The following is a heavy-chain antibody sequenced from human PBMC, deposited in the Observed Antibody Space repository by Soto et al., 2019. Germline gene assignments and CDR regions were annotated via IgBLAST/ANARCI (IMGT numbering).Heavy chain of an antibody. CDR3: EVTTGY. CDR2: MSPDSGNA. CDR1: GYTFTDYD. V-gene: IGHV1-8*01. J-gene: IGHJ4*02. Sequence: QVQVVQSRTEVKKPGASVKVSCKTSGYTFTDYDINWVRQTTGQGLEWMGWMSPDSGNAGYAQQFQGRVNMTSNTSTSTAYMQLRSLRSEDTAMYYCEVTTGYWGQGTMVTVSS. D-gene: IGHD2-21*02.